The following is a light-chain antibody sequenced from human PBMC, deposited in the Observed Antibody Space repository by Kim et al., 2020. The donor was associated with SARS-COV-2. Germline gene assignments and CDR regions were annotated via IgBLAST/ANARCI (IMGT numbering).Light chain of an antibody. J-gene: IGLJ1*01. CDR1: STDVGGYNY. CDR2: EVN. Sequence: QSVLTQPPSASGSPGQSVTISCTGTSTDVGGYNYVSWYQQHPGKAPKIMIYEVNKRPSGVPDRFSGSKSGNTASLTVSGLQAEDEADYYCISYSGTNNLGVFGTGTKVTVL. CDR3: ISYSGTNNLGV. V-gene: IGLV2-8*01.